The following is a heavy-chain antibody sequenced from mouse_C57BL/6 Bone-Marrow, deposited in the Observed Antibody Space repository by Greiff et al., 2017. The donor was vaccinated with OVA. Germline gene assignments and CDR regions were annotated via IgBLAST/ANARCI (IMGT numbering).Heavy chain of an antibody. J-gene: IGHJ3*01. V-gene: IGHV5-4*01. CDR1: GFTFSSYA. CDR2: ISDGGSYT. CDR3: ARDEYYGSSYVTY. D-gene: IGHD1-1*01. Sequence: EVHLVESGGGLVKPGGSLKLSCAASGFTFSSYAMSWVRQTPEKRLEWVATISDGGSYTYYPDNVKGRFTISRDNAKNNLYLQMSHLKSEDTAMYYCARDEYYGSSYVTYWGQGTLVTVSA.